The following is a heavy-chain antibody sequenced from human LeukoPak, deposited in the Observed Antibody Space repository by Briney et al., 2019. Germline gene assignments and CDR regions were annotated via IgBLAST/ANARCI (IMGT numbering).Heavy chain of an antibody. V-gene: IGHV3-73*01. CDR1: GFTFSGSA. J-gene: IGHJ4*02. CDR3: TKAPRPDFWSGYYNI. CDR2: IRSKANSYAT. D-gene: IGHD3-3*01. Sequence: GGSLRLSCAASGFTFSGSAMHWVRQASGKGLEWVGRIRSKANSYATAYAASVKGRFTISRDDSKNTAYLQMNSLKTEDTAVYYCTKAPRPDFWSGYYNIWGQGTLVTVSS.